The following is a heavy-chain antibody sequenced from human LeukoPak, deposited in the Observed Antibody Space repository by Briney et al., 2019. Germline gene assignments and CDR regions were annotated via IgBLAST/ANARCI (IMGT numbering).Heavy chain of an antibody. CDR3: AREFNDYGDYNAAFDI. CDR1: GYTFTSYG. CDR2: ISAYNGNS. Sequence: ASVKVSCKASGYTFTSYGISWVRQAPGQGLEWMGWISAYNGNSNYAQKFQGRVTITADKSTSTAYMELSSLRSEDTAVYYCAREFNDYGDYNAAFDIWGQGTMVTVSS. D-gene: IGHD4-17*01. J-gene: IGHJ3*02. V-gene: IGHV1-18*01.